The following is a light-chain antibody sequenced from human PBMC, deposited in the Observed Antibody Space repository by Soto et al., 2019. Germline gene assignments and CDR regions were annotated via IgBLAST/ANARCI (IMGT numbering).Light chain of an antibody. Sequence: QSVLTQPPSVSGSPGQSVTISCTGTSSDVGAYNYVSWYQQHPGKAPKLVIYELTKRPSGVPDRFSGSKSGDTASLTVSGLQAEDEADYYCSSYAGSNNFVFGTGTKGTVL. V-gene: IGLV2-8*01. CDR1: SSDVGAYNY. J-gene: IGLJ1*01. CDR2: ELT. CDR3: SSYAGSNNFV.